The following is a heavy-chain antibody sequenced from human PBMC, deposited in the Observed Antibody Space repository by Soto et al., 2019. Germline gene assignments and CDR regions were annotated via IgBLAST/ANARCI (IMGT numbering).Heavy chain of an antibody. CDR3: AREGGYSTTTDY. Sequence: QVQLQESGPGLVKPSQTLSLTCTVSGGSISSGGYYWSWIRQHPGKGLEWIGSIYHSGTTYYNPSLKSRVTISVDTSKTQFSLKVSSVTAADTAVYSCAREGGYSTTTDYWGQGTLVTVSS. V-gene: IGHV4-31*03. CDR2: IYHSGTT. D-gene: IGHD6-13*01. CDR1: GGSISSGGYY. J-gene: IGHJ4*02.